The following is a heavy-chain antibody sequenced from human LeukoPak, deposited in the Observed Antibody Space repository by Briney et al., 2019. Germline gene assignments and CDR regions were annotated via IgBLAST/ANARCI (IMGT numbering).Heavy chain of an antibody. V-gene: IGHV5-51*01. CDR3: VLDSSGCYLLAH. CDR2: IYPGDSET. J-gene: IGHJ4*02. CDR1: GYSFTNYW. D-gene: IGHD3-22*01. Sequence: ESLKISCQGSGYSFTNYWIGWVRQMPGKGLEWMGIIYPGDSETRYSPSFQGQVTISADKSFSTAYLQWSSLKASDTAMYYCVLDSSGCYLLAHWGQGTLVTVSS.